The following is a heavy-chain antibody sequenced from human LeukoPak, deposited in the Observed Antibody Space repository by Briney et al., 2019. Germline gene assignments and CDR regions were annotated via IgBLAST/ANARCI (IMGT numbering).Heavy chain of an antibody. D-gene: IGHD6-19*01. V-gene: IGHV4-4*02. CDR2: IYHSGST. Sequence: PSETLSLICAVSGRSISSSNWWSWVRQPPGKGLEWIGEIYHSGSTNCNPSLKSRVTISVDKSKNQFSLKLSSVTAADTAVYYCARDLGIAVAGANWFDPWGQGTLVTVSS. CDR3: ARDLGIAVAGANWFDP. J-gene: IGHJ5*02. CDR1: GRSISSSNW.